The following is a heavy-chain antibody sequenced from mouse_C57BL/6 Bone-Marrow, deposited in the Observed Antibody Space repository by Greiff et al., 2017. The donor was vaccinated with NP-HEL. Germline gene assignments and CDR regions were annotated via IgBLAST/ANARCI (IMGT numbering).Heavy chain of an antibody. J-gene: IGHJ4*01. V-gene: IGHV1-81*01. CDR3: AREGGNLLPLYYYAMDY. CDR1: GYTFTSYG. D-gene: IGHD1-1*01. CDR2: IYPRSGNT. Sequence: QVQLQQSGAELARPGASVKLSCKASGYTFTSYGISWVKQRTGQGLEWIGEIYPRSGNTYYNEKFKGKATLTADTSSSTAYMELRSLTSEDSAVYFCAREGGNLLPLYYYAMDYWGQGTSVSVSS.